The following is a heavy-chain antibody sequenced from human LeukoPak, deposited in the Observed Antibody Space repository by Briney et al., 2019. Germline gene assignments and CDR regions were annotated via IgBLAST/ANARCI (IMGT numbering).Heavy chain of an antibody. CDR3: AKVRFSSSGYPPDALDV. J-gene: IGHJ3*01. CDR2: ISGSGGST. CDR1: GFTFSSYA. V-gene: IGHV3-23*01. D-gene: IGHD6-19*01. Sequence: GGSLRLSCAASGFTFSSYAMSWVRQAPGKGLEWVSAISGSGGSTYYADSVKGRFTISRDNSKNTLYLQMNGLRADDTAVYYCAKVRFSSSGYPPDALDVWGQGTLVTVSS.